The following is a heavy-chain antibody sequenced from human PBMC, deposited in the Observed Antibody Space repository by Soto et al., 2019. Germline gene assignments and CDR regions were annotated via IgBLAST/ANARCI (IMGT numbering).Heavy chain of an antibody. CDR1: GGSISSYY. V-gene: IGHV4-59*01. J-gene: IGHJ5*02. CDR2: IYYSGST. Sequence: SETLSLTCTVSGGSISSYYWSWIRQPPGKGLEWIGYIYYSGSTNYSPSLKSRVTISVDTSKNQFSLKMSSVTAADTAVYYCARVIGYCSGGSCNWFDPWGQGTLVTVSS. D-gene: IGHD2-15*01. CDR3: ARVIGYCSGGSCNWFDP.